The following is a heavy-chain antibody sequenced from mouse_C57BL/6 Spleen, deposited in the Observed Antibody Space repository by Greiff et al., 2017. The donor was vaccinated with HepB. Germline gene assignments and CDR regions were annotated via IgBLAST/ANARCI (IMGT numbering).Heavy chain of an antibody. V-gene: IGHV5-6*01. CDR3: ARHCHNDVTWFAY. J-gene: IGHJ3*01. Sequence: EVKLMESGGDLVKPGGSLKLSCAASGFTFSSYGMSWVRQTPDKRLEWVATISSGGSYTYYPDSVKGRFTISRDNAKNTLYLRMSSLKSEETAVYYCARHCHNDVTWFAYWGQGTLVTVSA. CDR1: GFTFSSYG. D-gene: IGHD6-1*01. CDR2: ISSGGSYT.